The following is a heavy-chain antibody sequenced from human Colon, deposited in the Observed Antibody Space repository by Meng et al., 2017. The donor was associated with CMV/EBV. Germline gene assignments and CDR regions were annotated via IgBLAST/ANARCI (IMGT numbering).Heavy chain of an antibody. V-gene: IGHV3-48*03. J-gene: IGHJ4*02. CDR2: ITNRGGTI. D-gene: IGHD3-10*01. CDR1: GFTFSSYE. Sequence: GESLKISCVASGFTFSSYEMNWVRQAPGKGLEWVAYITNRGGTIYYADSVKGRFTISRDNAKNSLFLQMNSLRAEDTAVFYFARDSLKSSPFGDFDYWGQGTPVTVSS. CDR3: ARDSLKSSPFGDFDY.